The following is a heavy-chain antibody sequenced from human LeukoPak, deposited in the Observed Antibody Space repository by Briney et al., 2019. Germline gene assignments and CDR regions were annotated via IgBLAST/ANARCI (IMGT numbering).Heavy chain of an antibody. Sequence: QPGGSLRLSCAASGFTFSSYWMSWVRRAPGKGLEWVANIKQDGSEKYYVDSVKGRFTISRDNAKNSLYLQMNSLRAEDTAVYYCARSIWSGYPDYWGQGTLVTVSS. D-gene: IGHD3-3*01. CDR2: IKQDGSEK. J-gene: IGHJ4*02. CDR1: GFTFSSYW. CDR3: ARSIWSGYPDY. V-gene: IGHV3-7*01.